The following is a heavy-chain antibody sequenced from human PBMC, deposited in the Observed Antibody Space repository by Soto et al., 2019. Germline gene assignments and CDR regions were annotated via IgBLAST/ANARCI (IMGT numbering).Heavy chain of an antibody. V-gene: IGHV4-4*02. D-gene: IGHD2-2*01. J-gene: IGHJ5*02. CDR2: IYHSGST. CDR1: SGSISSSNW. Sequence: SETLSLTCAVSSGSISSSNWWSWVRQPPGKGLEWIGEIYHSGSTNYNPSLKSRVTISVDKSKNQFSLKLSSVTAADTAVYYCARDSGYQQRNNWFDPWGQGTLVTVSS. CDR3: ARDSGYQQRNNWFDP.